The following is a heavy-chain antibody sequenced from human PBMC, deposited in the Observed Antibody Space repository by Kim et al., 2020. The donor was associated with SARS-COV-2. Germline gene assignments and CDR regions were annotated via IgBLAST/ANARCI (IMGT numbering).Heavy chain of an antibody. Sequence: SETLSLTCTVSGGSISSYYWSWIRQPPGKGLEWIGYIYYNGSTNYNPSLKSRVTISVDTSKNQFSLKLSSVTAADTAVYYCARQSALYCSSTSCSSHFDYWGQGTLVTVSS. V-gene: IGHV4-59*08. D-gene: IGHD2-2*01. CDR3: ARQSALYCSSTSCSSHFDY. J-gene: IGHJ4*02. CDR2: IYYNGST. CDR1: GGSISSYY.